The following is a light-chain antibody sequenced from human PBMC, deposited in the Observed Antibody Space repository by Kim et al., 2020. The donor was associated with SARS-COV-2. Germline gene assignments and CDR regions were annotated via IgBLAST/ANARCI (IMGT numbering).Light chain of an antibody. CDR1: SSNIGINY. J-gene: IGLJ3*02. CDR3: GTWDNNLGAGRV. V-gene: IGLV1-51*01. CDR2: DNN. Sequence: QSVLTQPPSVSAAVGQKVTISCSGSSSNIGINYVSWYQQLPGTAPKLLIYDNNKRPSGIPDRFSGSKAGTSATLGISELQSGDEADYYCGTWDNNLGAGRVFGGGTKLTVL.